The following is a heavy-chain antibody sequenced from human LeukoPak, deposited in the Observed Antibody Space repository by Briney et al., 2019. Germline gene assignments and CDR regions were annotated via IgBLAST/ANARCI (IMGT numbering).Heavy chain of an antibody. Sequence: GGSLRLSCAASGFTFSSYWMSWVRQAPGKGLEWVANIKPDGSEKYYVDSVKGRFTISRDNTKNSLYPQMDSLRAEDTAVYYCARDQWWQFIAVAITSYFDSWGQGTLVTVSS. D-gene: IGHD6-19*01. CDR1: GFTFSSYW. V-gene: IGHV3-7*01. J-gene: IGHJ4*02. CDR2: IKPDGSEK. CDR3: ARDQWWQFIAVAITSYFDS.